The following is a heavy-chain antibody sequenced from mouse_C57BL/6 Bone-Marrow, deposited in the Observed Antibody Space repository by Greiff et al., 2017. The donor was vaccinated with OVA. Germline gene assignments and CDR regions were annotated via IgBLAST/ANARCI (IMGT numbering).Heavy chain of an antibody. CDR1: GYSFTGYY. D-gene: IGHD2-4*01. Sequence: VQLQQSGPELVKPGASVKISCKASGYSFTGYYMNWVKQSPEKSLEWIGEINPSTGGTTYNQKFKAKATLTVDKSSSTAYMQLKSLTSEDSAVXFCAGYYDYDSWFAYWGQGTLVTVSA. CDR2: INPSTGGT. J-gene: IGHJ3*01. V-gene: IGHV1-42*01. CDR3: AGYYDYDSWFAY.